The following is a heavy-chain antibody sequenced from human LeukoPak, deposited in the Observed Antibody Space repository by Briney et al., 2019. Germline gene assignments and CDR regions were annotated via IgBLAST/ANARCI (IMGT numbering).Heavy chain of an antibody. CDR2: INHSGST. V-gene: IGHV4-34*01. CDR3: ARGPEYCGGDCYNDY. CDR1: GGSFSGYY. Sequence: SETLSLTCAAYGGSFSGYYWSWIRQPPGKGLEWIGEINHSGSTNYNPSLKSRVTISVDTSKNQFSLKLSSVTAADTAVYYCARGPEYCGGDCYNDYWGQGTLVTVSS. J-gene: IGHJ4*02. D-gene: IGHD2-21*02.